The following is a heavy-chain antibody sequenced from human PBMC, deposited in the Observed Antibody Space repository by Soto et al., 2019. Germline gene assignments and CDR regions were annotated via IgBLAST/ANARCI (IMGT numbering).Heavy chain of an antibody. J-gene: IGHJ6*02. CDR1: GGSVSSGSHY. D-gene: IGHD6-13*01. V-gene: IGHV4-61*01. Sequence: ASETLSFTCTVSGGSVSSGSHYWSWIRQSPGKGLEWIGYIYNSGITTYNATLKSRVTISVDTSKNQFSLKLSSVTAADTAVYYCARVRSQLGYYYYGMDVWGQGTTVTVSS. CDR3: ARVRSQLGYYYYGMDV. CDR2: IYNSGIT.